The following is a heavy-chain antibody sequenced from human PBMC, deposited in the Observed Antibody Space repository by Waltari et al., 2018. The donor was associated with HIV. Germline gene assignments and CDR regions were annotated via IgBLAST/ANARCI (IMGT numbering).Heavy chain of an antibody. D-gene: IGHD3-22*01. Sequence: GCISGFFWTCIRQTPGQAVAWIGEVNHSGSTQFNPSLKGRLAISVDPSKNQFSLHLTSTTVADMAVYYCARGRPRNRNYYYNSAYLENFDSWGQGTVVTVSS. V-gene: IGHV4-34*01. J-gene: IGHJ4*02. CDR1: GCISGFF. CDR2: VNHSGST. CDR3: ARGRPRNRNYYYNSAYLENFDS.